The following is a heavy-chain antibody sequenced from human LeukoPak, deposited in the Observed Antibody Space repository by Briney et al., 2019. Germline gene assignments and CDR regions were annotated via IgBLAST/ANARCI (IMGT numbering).Heavy chain of an antibody. CDR3: ARWGYYSNYDY. CDR2: ICSDGGCT. D-gene: IGHD4-11*01. CDR1: GFTFSSFA. V-gene: IGHV3-64*01. J-gene: IGHJ4*02. Sequence: GGSLRLSCAASGFTFSSFAMHWVRQAPGKQLEYVSAICSDGGCTYYANSVKGRFTISRDNSKNTLYLQMGSLRAEDMAVYYCARWGYYSNYDYWGQGTLVTVSS.